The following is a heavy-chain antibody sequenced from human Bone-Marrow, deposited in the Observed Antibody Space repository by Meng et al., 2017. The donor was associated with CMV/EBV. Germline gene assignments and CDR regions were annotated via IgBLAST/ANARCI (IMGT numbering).Heavy chain of an antibody. J-gene: IGHJ6*02. D-gene: IGHD3-3*01. CDR2: IKQDGSEK. CDR1: GFTVSTYW. CDR3: ARGYYDFCSRGGGMDV. Sequence: GGSLRLSCAVSGFTVSTYWMSWVRQAPGKGLEWVANIKQDGSEKYYVDSVKGRFTISRDNAKNSLYLQMNSLRAEDTAVYYCARGYYDFCSRGGGMDVWGQGNTV. V-gene: IGHV3-7*01.